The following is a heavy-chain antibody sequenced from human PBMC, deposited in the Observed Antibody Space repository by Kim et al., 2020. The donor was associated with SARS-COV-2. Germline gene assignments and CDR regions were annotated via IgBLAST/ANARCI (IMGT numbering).Heavy chain of an antibody. J-gene: IGHJ5*02. CDR1: GYTFTDYG. CDR2: VNTYNGDT. CDR3: ARDNPPSGSGWLEEP. Sequence: ASVKVSCKASGYTFTDYGIRWGRQAPGQGLEWMGWVNTYNGDTYYAQKVQGRVTMTTETSTTTAYMELRRLRWAEPAVYYCARDNPPSGSGWLEEPWGQGALVPVSS. V-gene: IGHV1-18*01. D-gene: IGHD6-19*01.